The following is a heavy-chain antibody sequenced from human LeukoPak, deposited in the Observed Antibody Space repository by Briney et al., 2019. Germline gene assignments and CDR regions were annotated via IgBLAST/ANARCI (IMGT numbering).Heavy chain of an antibody. V-gene: IGHV4-38-2*01. CDR2: VHQTGSP. D-gene: IGHD3-16*02. J-gene: IGHJ3*02. CDR3: AMLRLGELSLLANAYDI. CDR1: GSSVNSDQY. Sequence: SETLSLTCDVSGSSVNSDQYWGWMRPSPGAGLEWIGSVHQTGSPYYNPSLGSRVSLSIDSTKNSFSLRLTSVTAADTAVYYCAMLRLGELSLLANAYDIWGQGTMVIVSS.